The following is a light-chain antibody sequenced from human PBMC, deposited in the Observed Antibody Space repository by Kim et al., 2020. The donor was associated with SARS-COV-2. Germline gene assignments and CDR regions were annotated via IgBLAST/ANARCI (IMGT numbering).Light chain of an antibody. CDR1: SLRSYY. Sequence: ALGQTVRITCQGDSLRSYYASWYQQKPGQAPVLVMYGKNNRPSGIPDRFSGSSSGNTASLTITGAQAEDEADYYCNSRDSSGNHLVFGGGTQLTVL. CDR3: NSRDSSGNHLV. CDR2: GKN. V-gene: IGLV3-19*01. J-gene: IGLJ2*01.